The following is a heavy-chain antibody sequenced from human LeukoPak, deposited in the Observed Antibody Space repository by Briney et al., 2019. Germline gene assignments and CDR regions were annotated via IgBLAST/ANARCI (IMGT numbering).Heavy chain of an antibody. J-gene: IGHJ6*04. D-gene: IGHD1-14*01. CDR3: VRDTGYNKYGMDV. Sequence: GGSLGLSCAASGFTFSSYAMHWVRQAPGKGLEWVAVISYDGSNKYYADSVKGRFTISRDNSKNTVFLQMNSLRAEDTAVYYCVRDTGYNKYGMDVWGKGTTVTVSS. CDR1: GFTFSSYA. CDR2: ISYDGSNK. V-gene: IGHV3-30-3*01.